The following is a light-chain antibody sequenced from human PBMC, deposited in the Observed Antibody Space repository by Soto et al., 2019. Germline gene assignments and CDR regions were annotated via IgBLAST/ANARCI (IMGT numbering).Light chain of an antibody. Sequence: ETVLTQSPATLSLSPGESATLSCRASQSFSTYLAWYQQKPGQAPRLLIYDASNRVTGIPARFSGSGSGTDFTLTISSLEPEDFAVYYCQQRSNWPPTFGQGTRLEIK. CDR1: QSFSTY. CDR3: QQRSNWPPT. V-gene: IGKV3-11*01. CDR2: DAS. J-gene: IGKJ5*01.